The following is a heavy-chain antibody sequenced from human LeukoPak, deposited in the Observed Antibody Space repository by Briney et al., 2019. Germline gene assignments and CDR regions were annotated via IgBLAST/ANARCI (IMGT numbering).Heavy chain of an antibody. CDR3: ARPGVVPAAQFDY. D-gene: IGHD2-2*01. J-gene: IGHJ4*02. CDR1: GGSISSSSYY. Sequence: SETLSLTCTVSGGSISSSSYYWGWIRQPPGKGLEWIGSIYYSGSTYYNPSLKSRVTISVDTSKNQFSLKLSSVTAADTAVYYCARPGVVPAAQFDYWGQGTLVTVSS. CDR2: IYYSGST. V-gene: IGHV4-39*01.